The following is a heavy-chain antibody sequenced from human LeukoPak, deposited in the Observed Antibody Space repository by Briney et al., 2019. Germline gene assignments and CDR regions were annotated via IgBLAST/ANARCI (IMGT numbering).Heavy chain of an antibody. CDR1: GLTVSSNY. CDR2: IYINGST. D-gene: IGHD3-10*01. V-gene: IGHV3-53*01. CDR3: ARDLGFGDYGMDV. Sequence: GGSLRLSCAASGLTVSSNYMSWVRQAPGKGLEWVSLIYINGSTYYADSVKGRFTISRDNSKNTLYLQMNSLRAEDTALYYCARDLGFGDYGMDVWGKGTTVTVSS. J-gene: IGHJ6*04.